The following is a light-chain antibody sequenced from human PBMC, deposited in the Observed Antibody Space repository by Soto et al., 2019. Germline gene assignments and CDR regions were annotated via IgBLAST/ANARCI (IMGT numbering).Light chain of an antibody. CDR3: QQPDSYPLT. Sequence: DIQLTQSPSFLSASVGDRVTITCRASQGISSYLAWYQQKPGKAPKLLIYGASTLQSGVPSRFSGSGSGTEFTLTISSLQPEDFATYSCQQPDSYPLTFGGGTKV. J-gene: IGKJ4*01. CDR2: GAS. CDR1: QGISSY. V-gene: IGKV1-9*01.